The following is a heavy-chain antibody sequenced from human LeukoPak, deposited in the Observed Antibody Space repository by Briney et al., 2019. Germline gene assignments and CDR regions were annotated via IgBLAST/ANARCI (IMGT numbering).Heavy chain of an antibody. D-gene: IGHD2-8*01. J-gene: IGHJ6*03. CDR2: ISSNGGST. CDR3: ARGTSRDHYYYSYMDV. CDR1: VFTFSSYA. Sequence: GGSLRLSCAASVFTFSSYAMHWVRQAPGKGLEYVSAISSNGGSTYYANSVKGRFTISRDNSKNTLYLQMNSLRAEDTAVYYCARGTSRDHYYYSYMDVWGKGTTVTVS. V-gene: IGHV3-64*01.